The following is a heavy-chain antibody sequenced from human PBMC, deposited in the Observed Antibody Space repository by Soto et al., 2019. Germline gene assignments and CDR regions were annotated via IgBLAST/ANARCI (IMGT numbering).Heavy chain of an antibody. D-gene: IGHD6-6*01. Sequence: SVKVSCKASGGTKSSYAISWVRQAPGQGLEWMGGIIPIFGTANYAQKFQGRVTITADESTSTAYMELSSLRSEDTAVYYCARDPRGIAARYYYYGMDVWGQGTTVTVSS. J-gene: IGHJ6*02. V-gene: IGHV1-69*13. CDR2: IIPIFGTA. CDR3: ARDPRGIAARYYYYGMDV. CDR1: GGTKSSYA.